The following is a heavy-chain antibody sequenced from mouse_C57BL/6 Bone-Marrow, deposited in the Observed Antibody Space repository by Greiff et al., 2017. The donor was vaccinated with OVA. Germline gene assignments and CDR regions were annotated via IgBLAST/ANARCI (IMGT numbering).Heavy chain of an antibody. CDR1: GYTFTSYW. Sequence: QVQLQQPGAELVKPGASVKLSCKASGYTFTSYWMHWVKQRPGRGLEWIGRIDPNSGGTKYNEKFKGKSTLTVDKPSSTAYMQLSSLTSEDSAVDYGARGRWLQRPYYFDDWGKGTTLTVSS. D-gene: IGHD2-3*01. J-gene: IGHJ2*01. CDR2: IDPNSGGT. CDR3: ARGRWLQRPYYFDD. V-gene: IGHV1-72*01.